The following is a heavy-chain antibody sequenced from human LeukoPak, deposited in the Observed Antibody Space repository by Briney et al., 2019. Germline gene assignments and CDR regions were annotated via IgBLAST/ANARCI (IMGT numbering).Heavy chain of an antibody. CDR3: ARGDILTGYYRHGLDY. D-gene: IGHD3-9*01. Sequence: SETLSLTCTVSGGSISSSSYYWSWIRQPPGKGLEWIGYIYYSGSTNYNPSLKSRVTISVDTSKNQFSLKLSSVTAADTAVYYCARGDILTGYYRHGLDYWGQGTLVTVSS. J-gene: IGHJ4*02. V-gene: IGHV4-61*01. CDR2: IYYSGST. CDR1: GGSISSSSYY.